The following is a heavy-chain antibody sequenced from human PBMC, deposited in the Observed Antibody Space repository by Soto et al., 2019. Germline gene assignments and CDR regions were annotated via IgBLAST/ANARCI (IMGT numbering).Heavy chain of an antibody. J-gene: IGHJ4*02. Sequence: EVQLVESGGAVVRPGGSLRLSCVASGFSFDDYGMSWVRQAPGKGLEWVSCINWSGESIGYGDSVKGRFIISRDKAKNSLYLDMSSLRAEDTALYYWGRWRTRGSWDPPGFWGQGTLVTVSS. CDR3: GRWRTRGSWDPPGF. D-gene: IGHD6-13*01. V-gene: IGHV3-20*04. CDR1: GFSFDDYG. CDR2: INWSGESI.